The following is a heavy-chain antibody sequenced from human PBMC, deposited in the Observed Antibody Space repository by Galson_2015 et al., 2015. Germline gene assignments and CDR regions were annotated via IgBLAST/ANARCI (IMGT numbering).Heavy chain of an antibody. D-gene: IGHD5-12*01. CDR2: IYWDDDK. CDR3: AHIVRLRLPGCASDI. CDR1: GFSLSTSGVG. Sequence: PALVKPTQTLTLTCTFSGFSLSTSGVGVGWIRQPPGMALEWLALIYWDDDKRYSPSLKSRLTITKDTSKNQVVLTMTNMDPVDTATYYCAHIVRLRLPGCASDIWGQGTMVTDSS. V-gene: IGHV2-5*02. J-gene: IGHJ3*02.